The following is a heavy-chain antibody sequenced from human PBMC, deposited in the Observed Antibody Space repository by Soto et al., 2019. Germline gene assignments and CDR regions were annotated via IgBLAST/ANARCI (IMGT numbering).Heavy chain of an antibody. CDR3: ARVDTAMVTALDY. J-gene: IGHJ4*02. D-gene: IGHD5-18*01. V-gene: IGHV4-30-4*01. CDR2: IYYSGST. CDR1: GGSISSGDYY. Sequence: SETLSLTCTVSGGSISSGDYYWSWIRQPPGKGLEWIGYIYYSGSTYYNPSLKSRVTISVDTSKNQFSLKLSSVTAADTAVYYCARVDTAMVTALDYWGQGTLVTVSS.